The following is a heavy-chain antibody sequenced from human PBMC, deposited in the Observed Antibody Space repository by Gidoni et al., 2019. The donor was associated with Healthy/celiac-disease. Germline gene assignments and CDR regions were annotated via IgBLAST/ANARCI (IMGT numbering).Heavy chain of an antibody. CDR2: IYSGGST. D-gene: IGHD3-3*01. CDR1: GFTVSSNY. V-gene: IGHV3-53*02. CDR3: ARGSPYDFWSGYLFDY. J-gene: IGHJ4*02. Sequence: EVQLVETGGGLIQPGGSLSLSCAASGFTVSSNYMSWVRQAPGKGLEWVSVIYSGGSTYYADSVKGRFTISRDNSKNTLYLQMNSLRAEDTAVYYCARGSPYDFWSGYLFDYWGQGTLVTVSS.